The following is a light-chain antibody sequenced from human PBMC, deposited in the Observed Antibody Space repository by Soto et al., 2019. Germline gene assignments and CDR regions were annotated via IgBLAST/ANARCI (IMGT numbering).Light chain of an antibody. V-gene: IGKV3-11*01. J-gene: IGKJ1*01. CDR3: QKRSKGWT. CDR1: QSVTSF. CDR2: DAS. Sequence: ETALKQAPATLSRSPLYRATLSCRASQSVTSFLAWYQQKPGQAPRLLIYDASDRATGVPARFSGSGSGTDFTLTSSSLEPEDYAVYYCQKRSKGWTLGQGT.